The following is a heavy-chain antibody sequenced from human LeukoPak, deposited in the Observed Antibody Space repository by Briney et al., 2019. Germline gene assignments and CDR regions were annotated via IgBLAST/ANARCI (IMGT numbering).Heavy chain of an antibody. Sequence: PGGSLRLSCAAAELTYSSYSMHGVRQAPGKGLEYVSAISSNGGSTYYANSVKGRFTISRDNSKNTLYLQMGSLRAEDMAVYYCARAAMVTGPNWFDPWGQGTLVTVSS. CDR1: ELTYSSYS. CDR3: ARAAMVTGPNWFDP. CDR2: ISSNGGST. J-gene: IGHJ5*02. V-gene: IGHV3-64*01. D-gene: IGHD5-18*01.